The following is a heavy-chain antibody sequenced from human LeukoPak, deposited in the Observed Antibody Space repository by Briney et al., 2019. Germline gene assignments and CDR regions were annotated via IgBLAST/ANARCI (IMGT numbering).Heavy chain of an antibody. CDR3: AKDLGTLSRPYGMDV. Sequence: QTGGSLRLSCAASGFTFSSYGMHWVRQAPGKGLEWVAAISYDGSNKFYADSVKGRFTISRDNSKNTLYLQMNSLRAEDTAVYYCAKDLGTLSRPYGMDVWGQGTTVTISS. CDR1: GFTFSSYG. J-gene: IGHJ6*02. CDR2: ISYDGSNK. D-gene: IGHD4/OR15-4a*01. V-gene: IGHV3-30*18.